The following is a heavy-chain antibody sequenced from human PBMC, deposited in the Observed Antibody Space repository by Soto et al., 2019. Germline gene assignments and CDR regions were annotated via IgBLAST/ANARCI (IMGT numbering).Heavy chain of an antibody. CDR1: GFTFSSYA. CDR3: ARVGILGGFGVVIFAYGMGV. J-gene: IGHJ6*02. CDR2: ISYDGSNK. D-gene: IGHD3-3*01. Sequence: PGGSLRLSCAASGFTFSSYAMHWVRQAPGKGLEWVAVISYDGSNKYYADFVKGRFTISRDNSKNTLFLQMNSLRAEDTAVYYCARVGILGGFGVVIFAYGMGVWGQGTTVTVSS. V-gene: IGHV3-30-3*01.